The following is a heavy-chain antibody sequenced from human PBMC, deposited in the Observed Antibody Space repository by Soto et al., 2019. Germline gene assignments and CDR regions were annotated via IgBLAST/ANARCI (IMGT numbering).Heavy chain of an antibody. J-gene: IGHJ4*01. D-gene: IGHD3-22*01. Sequence: VQLVESGGGVVQPGRSLRLSCAASGFTFSSYGMHWVRQAPGKGLEWGAVISYDGSNKYYAESVKGLLTISRENSQNALYLQLNSLRSAVTAVYYCAKDRYYYDSSGTYFDYWGHGTLVTVSS. CDR1: GFTFSSYG. CDR2: ISYDGSNK. CDR3: AKDRYYYDSSGTYFDY. V-gene: IGHV3-30*18.